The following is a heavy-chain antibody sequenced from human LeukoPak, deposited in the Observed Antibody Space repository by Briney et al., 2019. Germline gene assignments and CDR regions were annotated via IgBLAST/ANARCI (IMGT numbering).Heavy chain of an antibody. D-gene: IGHD5-24*01. V-gene: IGHV4-30-4*08. Sequence: PSETLSLTCSVSGGSISSGDYYWSWIRQPPGKGLEWIEYIYYSGSTYYNPSLKSRVTISVDTSKNQFSLKLSSVTAADTAVYYCAREKERWLQLVDWGQGTLVTVSS. CDR3: AREKERWLQLVD. CDR2: IYYSGST. CDR1: GGSISSGDYY. J-gene: IGHJ4*02.